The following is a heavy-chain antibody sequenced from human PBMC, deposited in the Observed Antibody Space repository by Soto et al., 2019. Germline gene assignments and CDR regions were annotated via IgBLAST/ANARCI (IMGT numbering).Heavy chain of an antibody. CDR2: INPAHGNT. Sequence: ASVKVSCKASGYIFPNYAIHWVRQAPGQRLEWMGWINPAHGNTKYSQNFQGRVTISRDTSANTAYMELSSLTYEDTAVYYCGRCPCSSGWYGAVDIWAQGTRVTVSS. D-gene: IGHD6-19*01. J-gene: IGHJ3*02. CDR1: GYIFPNYA. CDR3: GRCPCSSGWYGAVDI. V-gene: IGHV1-3*01.